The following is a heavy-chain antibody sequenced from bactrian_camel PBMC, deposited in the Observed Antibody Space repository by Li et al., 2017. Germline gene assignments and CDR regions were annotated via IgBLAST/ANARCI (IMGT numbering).Heavy chain of an antibody. J-gene: IGHJ4*01. V-gene: IGHV3S55*01. CDR2: IRKDGST. CDR1: ESISSWCE. Sequence: VQLVESGGGSVQAGGSLKLSCVASESISSWCEKDWYRQTPGKEHELVSTIRKDGSTTYADSVKGRFAISRDDAKNAWYLQMNSLTIDDTGVYYCAACGTAYQGQGTQVTVS.